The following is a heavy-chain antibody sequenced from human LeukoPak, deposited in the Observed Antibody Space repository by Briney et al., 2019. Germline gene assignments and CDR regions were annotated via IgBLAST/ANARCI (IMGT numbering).Heavy chain of an antibody. CDR1: GYAFTGYY. CDR2: INPNSGGT. CDR3: AREYSYGRDYYYGMDV. D-gene: IGHD5-18*01. V-gene: IGHV1-2*02. Sequence: ASVKASCKASGYAFTGYYMHWVRQAPGQGLGWMGWINPNSGGTNYAQKFQGRVTMTRDTSISTAYMELSRLRSDDTAVYYCAREYSYGRDYYYGMDVWGQGTTVTVSS. J-gene: IGHJ6*02.